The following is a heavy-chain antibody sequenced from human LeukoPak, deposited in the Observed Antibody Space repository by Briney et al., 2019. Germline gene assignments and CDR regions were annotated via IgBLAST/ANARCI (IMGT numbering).Heavy chain of an antibody. CDR3: ARDDLTRCPFDY. CDR1: GFNFRSYS. J-gene: IGHJ4*02. V-gene: IGHV3-48*04. Sequence: GGPLTLSYAASGFNFRSYSMNWVRQAPAKWLQSVSYISSSRGSIYYAASVKGRFTMSRDNAKNSLYLQMNSVRAEDTAVYYCARDDLTRCPFDYWGQGTLVTVSS. CDR2: ISSSRGSI.